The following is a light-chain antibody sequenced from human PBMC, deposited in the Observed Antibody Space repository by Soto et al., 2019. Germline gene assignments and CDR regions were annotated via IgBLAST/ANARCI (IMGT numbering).Light chain of an antibody. J-gene: IGKJ1*01. Sequence: EIVLTQSPGTLSLSPGERATLSCRASQSVSSSYLAWYQQKPGQAPRLLIYGASSRATGIPDRFSGSGSVTDFTLTISRLEPEDFAVYYCQQYGSRTWTFGQGTKVE. CDR3: QQYGSRTWT. CDR1: QSVSSSY. V-gene: IGKV3-20*01. CDR2: GAS.